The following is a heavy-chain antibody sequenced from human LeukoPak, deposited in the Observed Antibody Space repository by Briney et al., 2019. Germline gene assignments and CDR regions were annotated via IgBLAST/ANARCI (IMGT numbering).Heavy chain of an antibody. CDR3: ARRGKTRGRYFDL. V-gene: IGHV4-61*02. D-gene: IGHD3-10*01. Sequence: PSETLSLTCTVSGGSISSGSYYWSWIRQPAGKGLEWIGRIYTSGSTNYNPSLKSRVTISVDTSKNQFSLKLSSVTAADTAVYYCARRGKTRGRYFDLWGRGTLVTVSS. CDR1: GGSISSGSYY. CDR2: IYTSGST. J-gene: IGHJ2*01.